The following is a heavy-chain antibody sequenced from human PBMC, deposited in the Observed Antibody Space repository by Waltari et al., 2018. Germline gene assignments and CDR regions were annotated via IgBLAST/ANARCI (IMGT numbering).Heavy chain of an antibody. D-gene: IGHD6-19*01. CDR1: GYTFTSYA. CDR3: ARFGSDEYSSGWYGDY. Sequence: QVQLVQSGAEVKKPGASVKVSCKASGYTFTSYAMHWVRQAPGQRLEWMGWINAGNGNTKYSQKFQGRVTMTRDTSASTAYMELSSLRSEDTAVYYCARFGSDEYSSGWYGDYWGQGTLVTVSS. V-gene: IGHV1-3*01. CDR2: INAGNGNT. J-gene: IGHJ4*02.